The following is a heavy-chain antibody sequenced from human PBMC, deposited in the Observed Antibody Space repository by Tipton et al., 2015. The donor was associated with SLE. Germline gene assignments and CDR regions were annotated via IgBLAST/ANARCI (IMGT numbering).Heavy chain of an antibody. CDR1: GYSISNGYYW. D-gene: IGHD3-16*02. Sequence: GLVKPSETLSLTCDVSGYSISNGYYWGWIRQPPGKGLEWVANIKQDGSEKYYVDSVKCRFTISRDNAKNSLYLQMNSLRAEDTAVYYCAREGHDYVWGSYRRSLDYWGQGTLVTVSS. CDR3: AREGHDYVWGSYRRSLDY. V-gene: IGHV3-7*01. CDR2: IKQDGSEK. J-gene: IGHJ4*02.